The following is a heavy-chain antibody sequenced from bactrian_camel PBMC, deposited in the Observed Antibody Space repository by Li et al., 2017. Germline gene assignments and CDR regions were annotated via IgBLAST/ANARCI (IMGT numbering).Heavy chain of an antibody. CDR3: TRDRAGGSWFRLDFGY. CDR2: IVIRDGRT. Sequence: HVQLVESGGGSVQAGGSLRLSCTVAGYAGRSNCLGWFRRTDEQERGGLAAIVIRDGRTYIADSVKGRFTISRDNAKNTLYLQLNSLKTEDTAIYYCTRDRAGGSWFRLDFGYWGQGTQVTVS. CDR1: GYAGRSNC. D-gene: IGHD6*01. V-gene: IGHV3S1*01. J-gene: IGHJ6*01.